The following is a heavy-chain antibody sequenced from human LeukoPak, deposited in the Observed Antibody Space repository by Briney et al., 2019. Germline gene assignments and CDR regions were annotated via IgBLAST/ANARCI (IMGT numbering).Heavy chain of an antibody. CDR2: IYHSGST. CDR3: ARVTRGYSGYDLDPMYYYYYYYMDV. CDR1: GGSISSSNW. D-gene: IGHD5-12*01. J-gene: IGHJ6*03. Sequence: SETLSLTCAVSGGSISSSNWWSWVRQPPGKGLEWIGEIYHSGSTYYNPSLKSRVTISVDTSKNQFSLKLSSVTAADTAVYYCARVTRGYSGYDLDPMYYYYYYYMDVWGKGTTVTVSS. V-gene: IGHV4-4*02.